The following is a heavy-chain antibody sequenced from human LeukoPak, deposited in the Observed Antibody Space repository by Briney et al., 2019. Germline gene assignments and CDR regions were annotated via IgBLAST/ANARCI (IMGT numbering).Heavy chain of an antibody. CDR3: AREIPGAMNAFDI. CDR1: GFTFSSYA. D-gene: IGHD2-2*01. Sequence: GGSLRLSCAASGFTFSSYAMSWVRQAPGKGLEWVSAISGSGGSTYYADSVKGRFTISRDNSKNTLYLQMNSLRAEDTAAFYCAREIPGAMNAFDIWGQGTMVTVSS. CDR2: ISGSGGST. J-gene: IGHJ3*02. V-gene: IGHV3-23*01.